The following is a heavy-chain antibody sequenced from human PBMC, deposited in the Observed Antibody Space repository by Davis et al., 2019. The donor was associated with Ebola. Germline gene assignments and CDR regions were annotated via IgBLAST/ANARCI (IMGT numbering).Heavy chain of an antibody. Sequence: GESLKISCSASGFTFSSYAMHWVRQAPGKGLEYVSAISSNGGSTYYADSVKGRFTISRDNSKNTLYLQMNSLRAEDTAVYYCARVDTAMVYWGQGTLVTVSS. V-gene: IGHV3-64*04. CDR2: ISSNGGST. CDR3: ARVDTAMVY. J-gene: IGHJ4*02. CDR1: GFTFSSYA. D-gene: IGHD5-18*01.